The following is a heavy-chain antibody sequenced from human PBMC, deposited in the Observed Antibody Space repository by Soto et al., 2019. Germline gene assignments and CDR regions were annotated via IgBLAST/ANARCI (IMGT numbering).Heavy chain of an antibody. V-gene: IGHV4-30-4*01. CDR3: ARAPSLRYFDWLSSGAFDI. J-gene: IGHJ3*02. Sequence: SSETLSLTCTVSGGSISSGDYYWSWIRQPPGKGLEWIGYIYYSGSTYYNPSLKSRVTISVDTSKNQFSLKLSSVTAADTAVYYCARAPSLRYFDWLSSGAFDIWGQGTMVTVSS. CDR2: IYYSGST. CDR1: GGSISSGDYY. D-gene: IGHD3-9*01.